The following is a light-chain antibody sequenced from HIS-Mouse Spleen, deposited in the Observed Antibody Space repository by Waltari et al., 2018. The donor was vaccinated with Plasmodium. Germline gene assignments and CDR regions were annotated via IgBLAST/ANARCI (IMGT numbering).Light chain of an antibody. V-gene: IGLV6-57*04. CDR3: QSYDSSNPYVV. Sequence: NFMLTQPHSVSESPGKTVTISCTRSSGSIASNYVQWYQQRPGSAPTTVIYEDNQRPSGFPGRFSGSSDSSSNSASLTISGLKTEDEADYYCQSYDSSNPYVVFGGGTKLTVL. CDR2: EDN. CDR1: SGSIASNY. J-gene: IGLJ2*01.